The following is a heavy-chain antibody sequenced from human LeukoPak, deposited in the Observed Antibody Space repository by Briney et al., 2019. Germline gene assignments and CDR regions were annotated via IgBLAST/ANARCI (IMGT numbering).Heavy chain of an antibody. Sequence: GGSLRLSCVASGFTFSRYWMSWVRQAPGKGLEWVAKIKQDGSGEYYLDSVKRRFTISRDNAKNSLYLQMNSLRADDTAVYFCTTGYSSGWYNEGNYWGQGTLVTVSS. D-gene: IGHD6-19*01. V-gene: IGHV3-7*01. J-gene: IGHJ4*02. CDR3: TTGYSSGWYNEGNY. CDR1: GFTFSRYW. CDR2: IKQDGSGE.